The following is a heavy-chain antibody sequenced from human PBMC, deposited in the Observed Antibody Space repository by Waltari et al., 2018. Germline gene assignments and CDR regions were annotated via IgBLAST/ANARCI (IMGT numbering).Heavy chain of an antibody. Sequence: QVQLQQWAAGLLKPSAPLPLTCAVYGGSFSGYYWRWIRKPPGTGTQWIGVISDSGSPHNNHAYNNRATNAVDTSRRQFSKKLSSRTGADTAVDYWAREDSGGIPAGEDYYSIDVWGKGTTVTVSS. CDR3: AREDSGGIPAGEDYYSIDV. J-gene: IGHJ6*03. D-gene: IGHD2-2*01. CDR2: ISDSGSP. CDR1: GGSFSGYY. V-gene: IGHV4-34*04.